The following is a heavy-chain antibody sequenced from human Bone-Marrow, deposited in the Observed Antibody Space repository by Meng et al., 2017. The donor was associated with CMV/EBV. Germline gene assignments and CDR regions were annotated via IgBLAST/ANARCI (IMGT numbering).Heavy chain of an antibody. V-gene: IGHV3-23*01. CDR2: IGTTGGR. CDR3: AKAREPTWERHPLDD. Sequence: GGSLRLSCATSGFTFSSFSMNWVRQAPGKGLEWVSIIGTTGGRYYAPSVAGRFTISRDSSKSTLYLQMNSLRPDDTAIYHCAKAREPTWERHPLDDWGQGTLVTVSS. CDR1: GFTFSSFS. D-gene: IGHD1-1*01. J-gene: IGHJ4*02.